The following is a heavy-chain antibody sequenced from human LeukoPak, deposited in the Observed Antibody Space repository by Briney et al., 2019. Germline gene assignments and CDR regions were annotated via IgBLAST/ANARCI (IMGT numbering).Heavy chain of an antibody. CDR2: ISFDGSNN. J-gene: IGHJ4*02. CDR1: GFTFSNYA. V-gene: IGHV3-30*04. CDR3: ARGYCSSISCYAGY. Sequence: WGSLRLSCAASGFTFSNYAMHWVRQAPGKGLEWVAVISFDGSNNYYADSVKGRFTISRDNSKNTLYLQMNSLRAEDTAVYYCARGYCSSISCYAGYWGQGTLVTVSS. D-gene: IGHD2-2*01.